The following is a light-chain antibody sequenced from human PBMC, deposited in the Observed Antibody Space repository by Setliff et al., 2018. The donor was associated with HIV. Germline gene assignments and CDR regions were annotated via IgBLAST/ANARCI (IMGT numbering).Light chain of an antibody. Sequence: QSALTQPASVSGSPGQSITISCTGTSSDVGNYNYVSWYQQHPGIAPKLMIYDVTNRPSGVSNRFSGSKSGNTASLTISGLQAEDEADYYCSSFTTTTTYAFGTGTKVTVL. CDR1: SSDVGNYNY. CDR2: DVT. CDR3: SSFTTTTTYA. V-gene: IGLV2-14*03. J-gene: IGLJ1*01.